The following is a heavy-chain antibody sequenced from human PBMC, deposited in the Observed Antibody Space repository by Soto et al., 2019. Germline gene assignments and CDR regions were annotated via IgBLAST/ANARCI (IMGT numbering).Heavy chain of an antibody. CDR2: ISSSSSYI. D-gene: IGHD4-17*01. V-gene: IGHV3-21*01. J-gene: IGHJ4*02. CDR3: ARDYYGDYPFDY. CDR1: GFTFSSYS. Sequence: LRLSCAASGFTFSSYSMNWVRQAPGKGLEWVSSISSSSSYIYYADSVKGRFAISRDNAKNSLYLQMNSLRAEDTAVYYCARDYYGDYPFDYWGQGTLVTVSS.